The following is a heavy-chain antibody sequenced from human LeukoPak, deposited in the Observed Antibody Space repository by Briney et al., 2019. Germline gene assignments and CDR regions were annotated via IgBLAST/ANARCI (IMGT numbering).Heavy chain of an antibody. Sequence: SETLSLTCTVSGGSISSYYWSWIRQPPGKGLEWIGYIYYSGSTSYNPSLKSRVTISVDTSKNQFSLKLSSVTAADTAVYYCARDEGGSSSWYWYYWGQGTLVTVSS. D-gene: IGHD6-13*01. V-gene: IGHV4-59*01. J-gene: IGHJ4*02. CDR3: ARDEGGSSSWYWYY. CDR1: GGSISSYY. CDR2: IYYSGST.